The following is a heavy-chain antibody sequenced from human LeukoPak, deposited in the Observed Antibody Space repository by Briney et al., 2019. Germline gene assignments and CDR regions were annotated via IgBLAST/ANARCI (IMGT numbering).Heavy chain of an antibody. D-gene: IGHD2-15*01. V-gene: IGHV3-9*01. CDR2: ISLNSGSI. CDR1: GFTFDDYA. J-gene: IGHJ6*02. CDR3: AKANWITPVDYYGMDV. Sequence: QPGGSLRLSCAASGFTFDDYAMQWVRQAPGKGLEWVSGISLNSGSIGYADSVKGRFTISRDNAKNSLYLQMNSLRAEDTTLYYCAKANWITPVDYYGMDVWGQGTTVTVSS.